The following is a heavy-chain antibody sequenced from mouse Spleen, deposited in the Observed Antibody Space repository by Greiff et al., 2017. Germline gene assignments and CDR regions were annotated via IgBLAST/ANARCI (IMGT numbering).Heavy chain of an antibody. J-gene: IGHJ2*01. CDR3: ARSAKPGFDY. V-gene: IGHV1-81*01. Sequence: QVQLQQSGPELVKPGASVTLSCKASGYTFTSYGISWVQQRPGQGLEWIGEIYPSSGNTYYNETFTGKATLTADKSSSTAYMELRSLTSEDSSVYFGARSAKPGFDYWGQGTTLTVSS. CDR1: GYTFTSYG. CDR2: IYPSSGNT.